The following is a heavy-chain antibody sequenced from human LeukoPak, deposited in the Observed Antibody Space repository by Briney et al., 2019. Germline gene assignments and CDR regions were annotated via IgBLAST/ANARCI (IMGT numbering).Heavy chain of an antibody. J-gene: IGHJ4*02. CDR3: ARRLSYYYDSSGYYSFDY. D-gene: IGHD3-22*01. Sequence: ASVKVSCKASGYTFTSYGISWVRQAPGQGLEWMGWISAYNGNTNYAQKLQGRVTMTTDTSTSTAYMELRSLRSDDTAVYYCARRLSYYYDSSGYYSFDYWGQGTLVTVSS. CDR2: ISAYNGNT. V-gene: IGHV1-18*01. CDR1: GYTFTSYG.